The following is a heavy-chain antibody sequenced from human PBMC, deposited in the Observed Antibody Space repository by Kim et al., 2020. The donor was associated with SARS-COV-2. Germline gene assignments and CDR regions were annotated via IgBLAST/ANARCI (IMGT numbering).Heavy chain of an antibody. CDR2: ISGSGGST. V-gene: IGHV3-23*01. Sequence: GGSLRLSCAASGFTFSSYAMSWVRQAPGKGLEWVSAISGSGGSTYYADSVKGRFTISRDNSKNTLYLQMNSLRAEDTAVNYCAKEGYFSSTSFYEAEGRDYWGQGTLVTVSS. D-gene: IGHD2-2*01. J-gene: IGHJ4*02. CDR1: GFTFSSYA. CDR3: AKEGYFSSTSFYEAEGRDY.